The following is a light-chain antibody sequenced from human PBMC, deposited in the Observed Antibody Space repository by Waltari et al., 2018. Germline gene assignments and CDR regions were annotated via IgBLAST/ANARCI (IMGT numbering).Light chain of an antibody. V-gene: IGLV3-21*02. Sequence: SYVMTQPPSVSVAPGPPAPIPSGGRTLGGFGVPWYQHRPGQDPGLVIYDDGDRPSGIPDRFSGSNSGDTATLTISRVEAGDEADYYCQVWDSSSEHVVFGGGTKLTVL. J-gene: IGLJ3*02. CDR3: QVWDSSSEHVV. CDR2: DDG. CDR1: TLGGFG.